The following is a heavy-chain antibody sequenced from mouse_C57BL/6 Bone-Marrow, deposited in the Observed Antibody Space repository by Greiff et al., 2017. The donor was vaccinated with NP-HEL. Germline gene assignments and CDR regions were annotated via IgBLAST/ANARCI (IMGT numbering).Heavy chain of an antibody. CDR2: IYPGDGDT. CDR1: GYAFSSSW. J-gene: IGHJ4*01. Sequence: QVHVKQSGPELVKPGASVKISCKASGYAFSSSWMNWVKQRPGKGLEWIGRIYPGDGDTNYNGKFKGKATLTADKSSSTAYMQLSSLTSEDSAVYFCARLTFYYYAMDYWGQGTSVTVSS. V-gene: IGHV1-82*01. CDR3: ARLTFYYYAMDY.